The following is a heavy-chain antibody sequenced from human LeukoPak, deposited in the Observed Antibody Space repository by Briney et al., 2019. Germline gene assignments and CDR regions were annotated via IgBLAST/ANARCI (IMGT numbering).Heavy chain of an antibody. J-gene: IGHJ4*01. D-gene: IGHD3-10*01. Sequence: PGGSLRLSCAASGFTFRHYWMSWVRQAPGKGLEWVANINQDGSEKYYVDPVKGRFTISRDNTRNSLYLQMSSLRAEDTAVYYCATGGARYYYSDYWGHGTLLTVSS. CDR3: ATGGARYYYSDY. CDR1: GFTFRHYW. CDR2: INQDGSEK. V-gene: IGHV3-7*01.